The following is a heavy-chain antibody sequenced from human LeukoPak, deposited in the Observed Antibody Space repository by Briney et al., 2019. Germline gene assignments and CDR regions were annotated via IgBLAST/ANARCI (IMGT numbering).Heavy chain of an antibody. J-gene: IGHJ4*02. CDR2: IIPIFGTA. Sequence: GASVKVSCKASGYTFTSYAMHWVRQAPGQGLEWMGGIIPIFGTANYAQKFQGRVTITADESTSTAYMELSSLRSEDTAVYYCARLPYYWGQGTLVTVSS. V-gene: IGHV1-69*13. CDR3: ARLPYY. D-gene: IGHD5-18*01. CDR1: GYTFTSYA.